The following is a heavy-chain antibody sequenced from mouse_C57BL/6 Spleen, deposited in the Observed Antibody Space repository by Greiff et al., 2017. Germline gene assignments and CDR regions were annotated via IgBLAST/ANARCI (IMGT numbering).Heavy chain of an antibody. Sequence: EVQLQQSGAELVKPGASVKLSCTASGFNIKDYYMHWVKQRTEQGLAWIGRIDPEDGETKYAPKFQGKATITADTSSNTAYLQLSSLTSEDTAVYYCARGPYYYGSSYWYFDVWGTGTTVTVSS. CDR2: IDPEDGET. J-gene: IGHJ1*03. CDR1: GFNIKDYY. CDR3: ARGPYYYGSSYWYFDV. D-gene: IGHD1-1*01. V-gene: IGHV14-2*01.